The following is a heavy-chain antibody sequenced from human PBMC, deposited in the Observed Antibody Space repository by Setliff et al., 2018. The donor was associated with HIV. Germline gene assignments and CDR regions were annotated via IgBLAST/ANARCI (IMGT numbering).Heavy chain of an antibody. Sequence: GESLTISCVASGFVFYSFDMNWVRQTPEKGLEWVSAISPGSGITYYADSVKGRFTISRDDAKNMLFLQMNSLTPEDTAIYYCAKPTSGLYPRSFDSWGQGTKVTV. CDR2: ISPGSGIT. D-gene: IGHD1-26*01. V-gene: IGHV3-23*01. CDR1: GFVFYSFD. J-gene: IGHJ3*01. CDR3: AKPTSGLYPRSFDS.